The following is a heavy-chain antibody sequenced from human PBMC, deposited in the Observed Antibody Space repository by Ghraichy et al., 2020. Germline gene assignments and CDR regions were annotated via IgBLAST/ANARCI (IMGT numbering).Heavy chain of an antibody. J-gene: IGHJ3*02. CDR2: IRSKAYGGTT. Sequence: GGSLRLSCTASGFTFGDYAMSWFRQAPGKGLEWVGFIRSKAYGGTTEYAASVKGRFTISRDDSKSIAYLQMNSLKTEDTAVYYCTRDPQTTVTDDDAFDIWGQGTMVTVSS. V-gene: IGHV3-49*03. CDR1: GFTFGDYA. D-gene: IGHD4-17*01. CDR3: TRDPQTTVTDDDAFDI.